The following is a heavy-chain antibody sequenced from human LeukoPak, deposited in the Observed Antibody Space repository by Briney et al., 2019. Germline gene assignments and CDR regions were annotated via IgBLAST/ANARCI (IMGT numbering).Heavy chain of an antibody. V-gene: IGHV3-53*01. CDR1: GFTVSNNS. CDR3: AKGKRLLDY. J-gene: IGHJ4*02. CDR2: LYSGGNT. D-gene: IGHD6-25*01. Sequence: GGSLRLSCAASGFTVSNNSLNWVRQAPGKGLAWVSILYSGGNTYYADSVKGRFTISRDNFQNTLYLQMNSLRAEDTAVYYCAKGKRLLDYWGQGTLVTVSS.